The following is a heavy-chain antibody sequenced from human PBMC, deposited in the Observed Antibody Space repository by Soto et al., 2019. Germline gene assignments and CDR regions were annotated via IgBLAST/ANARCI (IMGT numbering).Heavy chain of an antibody. CDR1: GYTFIGHY. CDR2: IAPSSGLT. Sequence: QVQLVQSGTEVKKPGASVTVSCKAAGYTFIGHYLHWVRQAPGQGLQWMGWIAPSSGLTKYAQKYQGRVTSTRDTSISTAYMELSRLRPDGTAVYYCARAVSYYCGDGFEMWGQGTMVTVSS. J-gene: IGHJ3*02. CDR3: ARAVSYYCGDGFEM. D-gene: IGHD3-22*01. V-gene: IGHV1-2*02.